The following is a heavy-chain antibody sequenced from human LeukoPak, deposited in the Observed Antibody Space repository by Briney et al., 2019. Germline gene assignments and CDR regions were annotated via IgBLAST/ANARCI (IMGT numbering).Heavy chain of an antibody. V-gene: IGHV3-48*02. CDR1: GFTFNSYS. Sequence: GGSLRLSCAASGFTFNSYSMDWVRQAPGKGLEWVSYVSSGSNTIYYPESVKGRFTISRDNAKNSLYLQMNSLRDEDTAVYYCVRDWYFDLWGRGTRVTVSS. CDR2: VSSGSNTI. CDR3: VRDWYFDL. J-gene: IGHJ2*01.